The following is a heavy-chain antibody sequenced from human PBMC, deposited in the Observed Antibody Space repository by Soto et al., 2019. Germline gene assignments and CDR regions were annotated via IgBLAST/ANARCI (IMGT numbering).Heavy chain of an antibody. CDR3: ARHEKQWLGSSYYYYGMDV. CDR1: GYSFTSYW. D-gene: IGHD6-19*01. V-gene: IGHV5-10-1*01. CDR2: IDPSDSYT. J-gene: IGHJ6*02. Sequence: PGESLKISCKGSGYSFTSYWISWVRQMPGKGLEWMGRIDPSDSYTNYSPSFQGHVTISADKSISTAYLQWSSLKASDTAMYYCARHEKQWLGSSYYYYGMDVWGQGTTVTV.